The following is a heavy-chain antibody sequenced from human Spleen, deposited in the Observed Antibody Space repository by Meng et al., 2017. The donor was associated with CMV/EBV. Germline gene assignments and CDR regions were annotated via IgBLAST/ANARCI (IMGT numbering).Heavy chain of an antibody. CDR1: GGTFSNYV. J-gene: IGHJ4*02. CDR3: ARDWSTHYYGTGSPLWF. CDR2: FNPIFATA. Sequence: SVKVSCKASGGTFSNYVFSWVRQAPGQGLEWMGGFNPIFATANYAQHFQGRVTITTDESTSTAYLELRSLRSDDTAVYYCARDWSTHYYGTGSPLWFWGQGTLVTVSS. D-gene: IGHD3-10*01. V-gene: IGHV1-69*05.